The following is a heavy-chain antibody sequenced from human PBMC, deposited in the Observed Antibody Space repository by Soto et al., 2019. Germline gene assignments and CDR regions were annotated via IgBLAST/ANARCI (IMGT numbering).Heavy chain of an antibody. D-gene: IGHD1-26*01. V-gene: IGHV4-28*01. CDR1: GYSISSSNW. CDR3: ARREIQGPIDY. Sequence: QVQLQESGPGLVKPSETLSLTCAVSGYSISSSNWWGWIRQPPGKGLEWIGYIYYSGTTYYNPSLKSRVTMSVDTSKNLFSLKLTSVTAVDTAVYYCARREIQGPIDYWGQGTLVTVSS. J-gene: IGHJ4*02. CDR2: IYYSGTT.